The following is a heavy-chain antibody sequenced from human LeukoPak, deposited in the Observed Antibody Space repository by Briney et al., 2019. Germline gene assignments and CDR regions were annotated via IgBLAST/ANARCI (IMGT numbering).Heavy chain of an antibody. CDR1: GFTFSSYS. Sequence: GSLRLSCAASGFTFSSYSMNWVRQAPGKGLEWVSSISSSSSYIYYADSVKGRFTISRDNAKNSLYLQMNSLRAEDTAVYYCAKGPNTGYYYDSSGYYYPEYFQHWGQGTLVTVSS. J-gene: IGHJ1*01. CDR3: AKGPNTGYYYDSSGYYYPEYFQH. D-gene: IGHD3-22*01. CDR2: ISSSSSYI. V-gene: IGHV3-21*01.